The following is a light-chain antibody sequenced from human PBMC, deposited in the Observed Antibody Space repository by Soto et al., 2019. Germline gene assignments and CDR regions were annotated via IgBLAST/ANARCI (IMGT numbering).Light chain of an antibody. V-gene: IGKV3-15*01. CDR3: QQFYNWPPWT. CDR1: QSVSNH. J-gene: IGKJ1*01. CDR2: GAS. Sequence: EIVMTQSPPTLSVSPGERATLSCRASQSVSNHLAWYQQKPGQAPRLLIYGASTRATGVPARFSGTGSGTEFTLTISSLQSEDFAVYYCQQFYNWPPWTFGQGTKVDI.